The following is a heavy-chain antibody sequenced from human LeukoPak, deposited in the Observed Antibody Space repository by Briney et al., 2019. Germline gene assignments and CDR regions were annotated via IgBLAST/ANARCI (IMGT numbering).Heavy chain of an antibody. CDR3: ARGGLVGATNLPNFDY. Sequence: GGSLRLSCAAPGFTFSSYAMSWVRQAPGKGLEWVSAISGSGGSTYYADSVKGRFTISRDNSKNTLYLQMNSLRAEDTAVYYCARGGLVGATNLPNFDYWGQGTLVTVSS. CDR2: ISGSGGST. V-gene: IGHV3-23*01. J-gene: IGHJ4*02. CDR1: GFTFSSYA. D-gene: IGHD1-26*01.